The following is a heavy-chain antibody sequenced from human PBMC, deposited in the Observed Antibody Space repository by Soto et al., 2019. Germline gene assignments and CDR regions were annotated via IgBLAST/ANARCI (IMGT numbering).Heavy chain of an antibody. D-gene: IGHD6-19*01. Sequence: ASVKVSCKASGGTFSSYRINWVRQAPGQGLEWVGIINPIGRSTSYAQKLQGRVTMTRDTSTSTVYMELSSLRSEDTAVYYCAKAQFLNDFYYGMDVWGQGTAVTVSS. J-gene: IGHJ6*02. V-gene: IGHV1-46*01. CDR2: INPIGRST. CDR3: AKAQFLNDFYYGMDV. CDR1: GGTFSSYR.